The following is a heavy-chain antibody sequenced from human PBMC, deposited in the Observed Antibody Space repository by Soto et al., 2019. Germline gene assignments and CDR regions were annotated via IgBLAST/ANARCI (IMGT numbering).Heavy chain of an antibody. Sequence: EVQLLESGGGLVQPGGSLRLSCAASGFTFSSYAMRWVRQAPVKGLEWVSAISGSGGSTYYADSVKGRFTISRDNSRNTLYLRMNSLGAEDTAVYYCARRGSGSYYDYWGQGTLVSVSS. J-gene: IGHJ4*02. CDR3: ARRGSGSYYDY. CDR1: GFTFSSYA. D-gene: IGHD1-26*01. CDR2: ISGSGGST. V-gene: IGHV3-23*01.